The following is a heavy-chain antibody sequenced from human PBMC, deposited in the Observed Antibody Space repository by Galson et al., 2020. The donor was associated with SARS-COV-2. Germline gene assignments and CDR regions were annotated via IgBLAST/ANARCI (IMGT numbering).Heavy chain of an antibody. CDR3: ARDRRLSYGMDV. CDR1: GGSISSYY. D-gene: IGHD6-19*01. J-gene: IGHJ6*02. Sequence: SETLSLTCTVSGGSISSYYWSWIRQPPGKGLEWIGYIYSSGSTNYNPSLKSRVTISVDTSKNQFSLKLSSVTAADTAVYYCARDRRLSYGMDVWGQGTTVTVSS. V-gene: IGHV4-59*01. CDR2: IYSSGST.